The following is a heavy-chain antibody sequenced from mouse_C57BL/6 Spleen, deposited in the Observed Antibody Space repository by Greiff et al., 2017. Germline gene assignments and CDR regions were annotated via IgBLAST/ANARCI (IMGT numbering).Heavy chain of an antibody. CDR1: GYAFSSSW. Sequence: VQLQQSGPELVKPGASVKISCKASGYAFSSSWMNWVKQRPGTGLEWIGRIYPGDGDTNYNGKFKGKATLTADKSSSTAYMQLSSLTSEDSAVYFCARGVYYGSSWAMDYWGQGTSVTVSS. J-gene: IGHJ4*01. CDR2: IYPGDGDT. V-gene: IGHV1-82*01. D-gene: IGHD1-1*01. CDR3: ARGVYYGSSWAMDY.